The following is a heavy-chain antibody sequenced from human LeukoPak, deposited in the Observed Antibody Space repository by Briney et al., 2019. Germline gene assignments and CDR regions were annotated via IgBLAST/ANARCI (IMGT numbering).Heavy chain of an antibody. CDR1: GFTFSNYG. J-gene: IGHJ4*02. Sequence: PGGSLRLSCATPGFTFSNYGMHWVRQAPARGLEWVAFIRYDGSNKYYADSVKGRFTISRDNSKNTLYLQMNSLRAEDTAVYYCAKGMGSRAYFDYWGQGTLVTVSS. CDR2: IRYDGSNK. V-gene: IGHV3-30*02. D-gene: IGHD6-13*01. CDR3: AKGMGSRAYFDY.